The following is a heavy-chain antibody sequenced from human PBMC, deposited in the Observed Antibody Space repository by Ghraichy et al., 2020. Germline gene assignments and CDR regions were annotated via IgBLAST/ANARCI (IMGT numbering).Heavy chain of an antibody. V-gene: IGHV1-18*04. CDR3: AREQIAAAGRYYYGMDV. Sequence: ASVKVSCKASGYTFTSYGISWVRQAPGQGLEWMGWISAYNGNTNYAQKLQGRVTMTTDTSPSTAYMELRSLRSDDTAVYYCAREQIAAAGRYYYGMDVWGQGTTVTVSS. J-gene: IGHJ6*02. D-gene: IGHD6-13*01. CDR1: GYTFTSYG. CDR2: ISAYNGNT.